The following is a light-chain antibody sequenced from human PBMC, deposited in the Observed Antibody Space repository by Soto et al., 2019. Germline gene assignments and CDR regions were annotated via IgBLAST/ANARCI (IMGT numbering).Light chain of an antibody. J-gene: IGLJ1*01. V-gene: IGLV2-23*01. CDR1: TSNVGSYNL. CDR3: CSYAGNTYV. Sequence: QSVLTQPASVSGSPGQSITISCNGTTSNVGSYNLVSWYQQHPGKAPELMIYEGSKRPSGVSTRFSGSKSGNTASLTISGLQAEDEADYYCCSYAGNTYVFGTGTKLTVL. CDR2: EGS.